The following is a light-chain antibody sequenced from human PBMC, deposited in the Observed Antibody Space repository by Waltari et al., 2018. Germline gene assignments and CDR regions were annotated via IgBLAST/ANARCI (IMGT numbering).Light chain of an antibody. CDR3: SSFTSSITIV. Sequence: QSVLTQPPSVSGTPGQRVTISCSGSNSNIGGNFVNWYQQLPGKAPKLMIYEVSNRASGVSNRFSGSKSGNTASLTISGLQAEDEADYYCSSFTSSITIVFGGGTKLTVL. J-gene: IGLJ2*01. V-gene: IGLV2-14*01. CDR1: NSNIGGNF. CDR2: EVS.